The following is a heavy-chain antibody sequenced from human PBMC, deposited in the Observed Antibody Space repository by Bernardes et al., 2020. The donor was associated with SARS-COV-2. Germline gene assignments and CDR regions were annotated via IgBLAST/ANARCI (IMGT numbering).Heavy chain of an antibody. CDR3: ARPDIVVVPAAIRNDAFDI. V-gene: IGHV4-34*01. J-gene: IGHJ3*02. Sequence: SETLSLTCAVYGGSFSGSYWSWIRQPPGPGLEWIGEINHSGSTNYNPSLKSRVTISVDTSKNQFSLKLSSVTAADTAVYYCARPDIVVVPAAIRNDAFDIWGQGTMVTVSA. CDR2: INHSGST. D-gene: IGHD2-2*02. CDR1: GGSFSGSY.